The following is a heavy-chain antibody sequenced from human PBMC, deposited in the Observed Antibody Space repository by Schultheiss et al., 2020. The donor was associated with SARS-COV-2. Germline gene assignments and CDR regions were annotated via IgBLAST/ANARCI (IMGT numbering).Heavy chain of an antibody. J-gene: IGHJ4*02. V-gene: IGHV4-30-2*01. CDR2: INHSGST. CDR3: ARGIEYGTSSSFDY. Sequence: SQTLSLTCAVSGGSISSGGYSWSWIRQPPGKGLEWIGEINHSGSTNYNPSLKSRVTISVDRSKNQFSLKLSSVTAADTAVYYCARGIEYGTSSSFDYWGQGTLVTVSS. CDR1: GGSISSGGYS. D-gene: IGHD6-6*01.